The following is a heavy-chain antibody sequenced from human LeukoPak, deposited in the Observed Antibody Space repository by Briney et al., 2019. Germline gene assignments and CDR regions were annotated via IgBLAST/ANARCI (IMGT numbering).Heavy chain of an antibody. V-gene: IGHV3-7*01. D-gene: IGHD3-22*01. CDR2: IKQDGSEK. CDR3: ARGTYYDSSGYYYGDDY. J-gene: IGHJ4*02. CDR1: GFTFSSYW. Sequence: PGGSLRLSCAASGFTFSSYWMSWVRQAPGKGLEWVANIKQDGSEKYYVDSVKGRFTISRDNAKNSLYLQMNSLRAEDTAVYYCARGTYYDSSGYYYGDDYWGQGTLVTVSS.